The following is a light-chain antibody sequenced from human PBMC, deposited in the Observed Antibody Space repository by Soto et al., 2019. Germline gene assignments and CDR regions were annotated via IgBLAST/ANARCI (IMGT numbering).Light chain of an antibody. V-gene: IGLV1-44*01. Sequence: QSVLTQPPSASGAPGQGISISCSGSSSNIGGNSVSWYRQVPGTAPKLLIFSNHQRPSGVPDRFSGSKSCTSASLAISGLQSEDDADYYCSTWDDSLSGLVFGGGTKVTVL. CDR3: STWDDSLSGLV. CDR2: SNH. CDR1: SSNIGGNS. J-gene: IGLJ2*01.